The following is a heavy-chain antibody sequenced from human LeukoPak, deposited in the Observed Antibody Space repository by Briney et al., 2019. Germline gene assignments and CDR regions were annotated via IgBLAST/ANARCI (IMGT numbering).Heavy chain of an antibody. D-gene: IGHD3-10*01. Sequence: ASVKVSCKASGYTFTSYDINWVRQATGQGLEWMGWMNPNSGNTGYAQKFQGRVTMTRNTSISTAYMELSSLRSEDTAVYYCARVTTVVRGDLIRYYYYYMDVWGKGTTVTISS. J-gene: IGHJ6*03. CDR3: ARVTTVVRGDLIRYYYYYMDV. CDR1: GYTFTSYD. V-gene: IGHV1-8*01. CDR2: MNPNSGNT.